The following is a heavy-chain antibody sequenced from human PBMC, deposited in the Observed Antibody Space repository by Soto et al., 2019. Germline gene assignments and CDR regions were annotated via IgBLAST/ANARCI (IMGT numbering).Heavy chain of an antibody. CDR3: ASRSGLNYYYGMDV. CDR1: GGTFSSYA. Sequence: QVQLVQSGAEVKKPGSSVKVSCKASGGTFSSYAISWVRQAPGQGLWWMGGFIPIFGTADYAQKFEGRVTITADKSTITAYMELSSLRAEDTAVYYCASRSGLNYYYGMDVWGQGTTVTVSS. V-gene: IGHV1-69*14. D-gene: IGHD3-22*01. J-gene: IGHJ6*02. CDR2: FIPIFGTA.